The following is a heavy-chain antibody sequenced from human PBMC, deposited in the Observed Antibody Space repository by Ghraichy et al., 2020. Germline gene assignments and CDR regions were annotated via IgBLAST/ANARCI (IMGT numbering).Heavy chain of an antibody. Sequence: SQTLSLTCTVSGDSISSGLYYWSWIRQPAGKGLEWIGRIYTSGTTIYNPSLKSRVTISVDTSKNQFSLYLSSVTAADTDLYYCARMAGYYHFDYWGQGNLVTVSS. CDR3: ARMAGYYHFDY. CDR2: IYTSGTT. CDR1: GDSISSGLYY. V-gene: IGHV4-61*02. J-gene: IGHJ4*02. D-gene: IGHD3-22*01.